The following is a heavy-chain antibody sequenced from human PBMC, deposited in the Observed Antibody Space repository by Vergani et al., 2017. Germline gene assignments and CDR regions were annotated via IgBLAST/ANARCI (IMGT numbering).Heavy chain of an antibody. V-gene: IGHV3-23*01. CDR1: GFTFSSYA. CDR2: ISGSGGST. J-gene: IGHJ4*02. CDR3: TATHITYGARNDY. D-gene: IGHD1-14*01. Sequence: EVQLLESGGGLVQPGGSLRLSCAASGFTFSSYAMSWVRQAPGKGLEWVSAISGSGGSTYYADSVKGRFTISRDNSKNTLYLQMNSLRAEDTAVYYCTATHITYGARNDYWGQGTLVTVSS.